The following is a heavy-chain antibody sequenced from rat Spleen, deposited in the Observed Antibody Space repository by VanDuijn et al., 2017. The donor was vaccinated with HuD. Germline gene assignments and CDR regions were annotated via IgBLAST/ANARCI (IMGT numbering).Heavy chain of an antibody. V-gene: IGHV5-19*01. J-gene: IGHJ3*01. CDR2: ISTGGGNT. Sequence: EVQLVESGGGLVQPGRSLKLSCAASGFTFSNYGMHWIRQAPTKGLEWVASISTGGGNTYYQDSVKGRFTISRDNAKSTLYLQMDSLRSEDTATYYCARQGGFAYWGQGTLVTVSS. CDR1: GFTFSNYG. CDR3: ARQGGFAY.